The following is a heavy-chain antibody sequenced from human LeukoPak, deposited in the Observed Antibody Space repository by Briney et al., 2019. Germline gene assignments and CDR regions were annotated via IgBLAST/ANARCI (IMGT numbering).Heavy chain of an antibody. CDR1: GYTFTSYY. CDR2: INPSGGST. V-gene: IGHV1-46*01. CDR3: ARERITIFGVGYIYYYYYGMDV. J-gene: IGHJ6*02. Sequence: ASVKVSCTASGYTFTSYYMHWVRQAPGQRLEWMGIINPSGGSTSYAQKFQGRVTMTRDTSTSTVYMELSSLRSEDTAVYYCARERITIFGVGYIYYYYYGMDVWGQGTTVTVSS. D-gene: IGHD3-3*01.